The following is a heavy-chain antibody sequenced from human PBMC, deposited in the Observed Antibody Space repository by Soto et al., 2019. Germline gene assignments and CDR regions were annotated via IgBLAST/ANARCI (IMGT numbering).Heavy chain of an antibody. CDR1: GFTFSNAW. D-gene: IGHD2-21*02. V-gene: IGHV3-15*01. J-gene: IGHJ4*02. CDR2: IKSKVVGGTI. Sequence: GGSLRLSCAASGFTFSNAWMNWVRQAPGKGPEWVGRIKSKVVGGTIDYAAPVKGRFTISRDDSENTLYLQMNSLTTEDTAVYFCTTCGGDCYFNYWGQGTLVTVSS. CDR3: TTCGGDCYFNY.